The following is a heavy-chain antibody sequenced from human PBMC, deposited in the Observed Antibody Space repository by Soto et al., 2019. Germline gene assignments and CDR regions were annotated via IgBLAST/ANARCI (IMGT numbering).Heavy chain of an antibody. D-gene: IGHD4-17*01. CDR1: PGSISSGGYY. V-gene: IGHV4-31*03. CDR2: INYRGST. CDR3: ARGPEDYADPFAS. Sequence: QVQLQESGPGLVKPSQTLSLTCSVSPGSISSGGYYWTWIRQHPGKGLEWIGYINYRGSTYYNPSLKSRLTISLDTSKQQFSLKLTSVTAADTAVYYCARGPEDYADPFASWGQGTLVTVSS. J-gene: IGHJ4*02.